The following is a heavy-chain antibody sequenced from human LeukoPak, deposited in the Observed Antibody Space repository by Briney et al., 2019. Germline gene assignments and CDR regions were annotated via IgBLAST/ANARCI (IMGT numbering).Heavy chain of an antibody. D-gene: IGHD5-24*01. V-gene: IGHV3-30*02. CDR1: GFTFSSYG. CDR2: IRYDGSNK. Sequence: GGSLRLSCAASGFTFSSYGMHWVRQAPGKGLEWVAFIRYDGSNKYYADSVKGRFTISRDNAKNTLYLQMNSLRAEDTAVYYCARANLVSMATPYEHYWGQGTLVTVSS. CDR3: ARANLVSMATPYEHY. J-gene: IGHJ4*02.